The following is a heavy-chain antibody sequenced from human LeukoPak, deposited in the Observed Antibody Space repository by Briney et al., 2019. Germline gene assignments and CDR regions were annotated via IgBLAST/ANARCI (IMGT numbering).Heavy chain of an antibody. CDR2: INPNSGGT. CDR3: ARHDCSSTSCYPGDY. D-gene: IGHD2-2*01. CDR1: GYTFTGYY. J-gene: IGHJ4*02. V-gene: IGHV1-2*02. Sequence: SVKVSCKASGYTFTGYYMHWVRQAPGQGLEWMGWINPNSGGTNYAQKFQGRVTMTRDTSISTAYMELSRLRSDDTAVYYCARHDCSSTSCYPGDYWGQGTLVTVSS.